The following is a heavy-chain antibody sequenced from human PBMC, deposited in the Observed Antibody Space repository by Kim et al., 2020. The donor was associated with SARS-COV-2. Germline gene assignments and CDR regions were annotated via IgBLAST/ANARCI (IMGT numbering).Heavy chain of an antibody. CDR3: AKDTVAGTLLNHYYYYYGMYV. V-gene: IGHV3-30*02. CDR2: IWYDGSNK. Sequence: GGSLRLSCAASGFTFSSYGMHWVRQAPGKGLEWVAFIWYDGSNKYYADSVKGRFTISRDNSKNTLYLQMNSLRAEDTAVYYCAKDTVAGTLLNHYYYYYGMYVCGQGTTVTVSS. J-gene: IGHJ6*02. D-gene: IGHD6-19*01. CDR1: GFTFSSYG.